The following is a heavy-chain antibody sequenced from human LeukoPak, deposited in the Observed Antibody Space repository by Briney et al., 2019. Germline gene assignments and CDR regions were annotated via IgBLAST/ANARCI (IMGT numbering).Heavy chain of an antibody. CDR3: ASAHDYGDY. CDR2: IYYSGST. Sequence: SETLSLTCAVYGGSFSGYYWSWIRQHPGKGLEWIGYIYYSGSTYYNPSLKSRVTISVDTSKNQFSLKLSSVTAADTAVYYCASAHDYGDYWGQGTLVTVSS. CDR1: GGSFSGYY. V-gene: IGHV4-31*11. J-gene: IGHJ4*02.